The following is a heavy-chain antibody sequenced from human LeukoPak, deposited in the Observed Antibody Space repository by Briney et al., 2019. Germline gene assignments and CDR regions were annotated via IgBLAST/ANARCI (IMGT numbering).Heavy chain of an antibody. Sequence: SETLSLTCTVSGGSISSGGYYWRWIRQHPGKGLEWIGYIYYSGSTYYNPSLKSRVTISVDTSKNQFSLKLSSVTAADTAVYYCARELLYASIDYWGQGTLVTVSS. J-gene: IGHJ4*02. CDR1: GGSISSGGYY. V-gene: IGHV4-31*03. D-gene: IGHD2-15*01. CDR2: IYYSGST. CDR3: ARELLYASIDY.